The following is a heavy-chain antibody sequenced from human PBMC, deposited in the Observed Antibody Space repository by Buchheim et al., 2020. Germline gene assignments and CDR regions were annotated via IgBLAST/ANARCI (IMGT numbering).Heavy chain of an antibody. CDR3: TRDSTSGSYDY. J-gene: IGHJ4*02. V-gene: IGHV3-74*01. D-gene: IGHD3-10*01. CDR1: GFSFSTSW. Sequence: EVQLVESGGGLVQPGGSLRLSCAASGFSFSTSWMHWVRQAPGKGLVWVSRIKSVRSGTIYADSVKGRFTISRDNPKNTLVTQMNSLRAEDTAIYCCTRDSTSGSYDYWGQGTL. CDR2: IKSVRSGT.